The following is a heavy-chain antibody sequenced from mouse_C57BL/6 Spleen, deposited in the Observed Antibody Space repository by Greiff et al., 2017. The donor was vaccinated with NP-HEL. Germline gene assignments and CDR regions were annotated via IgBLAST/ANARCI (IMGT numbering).Heavy chain of an antibody. CDR2: IDPENGDT. V-gene: IGHV14-4*01. CDR3: TTERRGTFAY. J-gene: IGHJ2*01. D-gene: IGHD3-3*01. Sequence: EVQLVESGAELVRPGASVKLSCTASGFNIKDDYMHWVKQRPEQGLEWIGWIDPENGDTEYASKFQGKATITADTSSNTAYLQLSSLTSEYTAVYYCTTERRGTFAYWGQGTTLTVSA. CDR1: GFNIKDDY.